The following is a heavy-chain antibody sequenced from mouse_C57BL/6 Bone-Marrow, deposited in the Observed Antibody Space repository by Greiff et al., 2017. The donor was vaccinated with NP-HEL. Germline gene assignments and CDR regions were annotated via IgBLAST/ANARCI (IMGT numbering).Heavy chain of an antibody. D-gene: IGHD2-1*01. CDR3: ATLYYGKRFAY. Sequence: VKLQESGPGLVAPSQSLSITCTVSGFSLTSYGVDWVRQSPGKGLEWLGVIWGVGSTNYNSALKSRLSISKDNSKSQVFLKMNSLQTDDTAMYYCATLYYGKRFAYWGQGTLVTVSA. CDR2: IWGVGST. CDR1: GFSLTSYG. J-gene: IGHJ3*01. V-gene: IGHV2-6*01.